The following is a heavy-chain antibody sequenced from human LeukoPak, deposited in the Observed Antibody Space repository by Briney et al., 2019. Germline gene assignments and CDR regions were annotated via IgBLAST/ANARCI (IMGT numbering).Heavy chain of an antibody. Sequence: ASAKVSCKASGYTFTGYYMHWVRQAPGQGLEWMGWINPNSGGTNYAQKFQGRVTMTRDTSISTAYMELSRLRSDDTAVYYCARIEDTAMALDYWGQGTLVTVSS. D-gene: IGHD5-18*01. CDR2: INPNSGGT. CDR3: ARIEDTAMALDY. V-gene: IGHV1-2*02. CDR1: GYTFTGYY. J-gene: IGHJ4*02.